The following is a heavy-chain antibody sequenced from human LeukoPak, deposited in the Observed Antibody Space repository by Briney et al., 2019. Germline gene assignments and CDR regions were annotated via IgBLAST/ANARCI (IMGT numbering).Heavy chain of an antibody. D-gene: IGHD5-24*01. CDR3: ARDAGYRSRLSYFDP. CDR2: VYSSGST. J-gene: IGHJ5*02. CDR1: GGSISNYY. V-gene: IGHV4-59*01. Sequence: SETLSLTCTVSGGSISNYYWRWLRQSPGKELEWIAHVYSSGSTIYSPSLKSRLTVSVDPSKNQFSLNLSSVTAADTAVYCCARDAGYRSRLSYFDPWGEGALVAVSS.